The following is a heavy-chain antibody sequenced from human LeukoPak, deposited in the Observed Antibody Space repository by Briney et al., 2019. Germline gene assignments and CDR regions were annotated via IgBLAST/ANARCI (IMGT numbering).Heavy chain of an antibody. Sequence: PGGSLRLSCAASGFTVRNNYMSWVRQAPGKGLEWVSVIYSGGSTYYADSVKGRFTVSRDNAKRSLYLQIESLRDDDTAVYHCALGTINKDFYFGMDVWGQGTTVTVSS. J-gene: IGHJ6*02. CDR3: ALGTINKDFYFGMDV. CDR1: GFTVRNNY. CDR2: IYSGGST. V-gene: IGHV3-53*01. D-gene: IGHD2-8*01.